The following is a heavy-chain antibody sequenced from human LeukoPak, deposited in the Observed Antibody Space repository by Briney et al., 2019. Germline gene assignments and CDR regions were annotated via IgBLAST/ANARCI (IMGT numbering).Heavy chain of an antibody. Sequence: SSETLSLTCAVSGDSINSFYWSWIRQPPGKGLEWIGYVFHTGDTNSNPSLKSRVTVSLVTSTSQVSLRLTSVTAADTAVYYCARHPFATPFDHWGRGILVTVSS. D-gene: IGHD2-15*01. CDR1: GDSINSFY. CDR3: ARHPFATPFDH. CDR2: VFHTGDT. V-gene: IGHV4-59*08. J-gene: IGHJ4*02.